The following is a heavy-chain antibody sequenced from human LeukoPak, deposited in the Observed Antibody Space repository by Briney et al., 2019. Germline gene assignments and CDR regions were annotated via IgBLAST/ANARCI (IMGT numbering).Heavy chain of an antibody. J-gene: IGHJ4*02. V-gene: IGHV3-30-3*01. CDR2: ISYDGSNK. CDR3: AKDPKGYSYGYGEGIFDY. D-gene: IGHD5-18*01. CDR1: GFTFSSYA. Sequence: GGSLRLSCAASGFTFSSYAMHWVRQAPGKGLEWVAVISYDGSNKYYADSVKGRFTISRDNSKNTLYLQMNSLRAEDTAVYYCAKDPKGYSYGYGEGIFDYWGQGTLVTVSS.